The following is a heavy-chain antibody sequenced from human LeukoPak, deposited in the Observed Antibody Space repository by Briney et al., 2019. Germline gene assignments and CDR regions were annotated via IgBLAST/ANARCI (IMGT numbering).Heavy chain of an antibody. Sequence: GGSLRLSCAASGFTFSSYAMSWVRQAPGKGLEWVSAISGSGGSTYCADSVKGRFTISRDNSKNTLYLQMNSLRADDTAVYYCAKATANYYDSSAIKGGFDYWGQGILVTVSS. V-gene: IGHV3-23*01. J-gene: IGHJ4*02. CDR1: GFTFSSYA. CDR3: AKATANYYDSSAIKGGFDY. D-gene: IGHD3-22*01. CDR2: ISGSGGST.